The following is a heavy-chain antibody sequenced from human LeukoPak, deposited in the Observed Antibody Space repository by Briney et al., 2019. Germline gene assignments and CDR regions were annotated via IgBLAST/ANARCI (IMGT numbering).Heavy chain of an antibody. CDR1: GFTFSSYG. V-gene: IGHV3-30*02. CDR3: ARGPSSCFDY. J-gene: IGHJ4*02. Sequence: GGSLRLSCAASGFTFSSYGMHWFRQAPGKGLEWVAFIRYDGSNKYYADSVKGRFTISRDNSKNTLYLQMNSLRAEDTAVYYCARGPSSCFDYWGQGTLVTVSS. CDR2: IRYDGSNK.